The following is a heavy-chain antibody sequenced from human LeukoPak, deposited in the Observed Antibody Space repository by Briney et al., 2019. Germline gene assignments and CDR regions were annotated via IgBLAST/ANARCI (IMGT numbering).Heavy chain of an antibody. CDR1: GFTFSSYA. CDR2: ISGSGGST. D-gene: IGHD3-22*01. Sequence: PGGSLRLSCAASGFTFSSYAMSWVRQAPGKGLEWVSAISGSGGSTYYADSVKGRFTISRDNSKNTLYLQMNSLRAEDTAVYYCAEEIYYDSSGNYFDYWGQGTLVTVSS. J-gene: IGHJ4*02. V-gene: IGHV3-23*01. CDR3: AEEIYYDSSGNYFDY.